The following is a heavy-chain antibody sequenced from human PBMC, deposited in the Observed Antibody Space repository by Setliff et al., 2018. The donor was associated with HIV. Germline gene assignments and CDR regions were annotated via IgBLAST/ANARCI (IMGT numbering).Heavy chain of an antibody. J-gene: IGHJ4*02. V-gene: IGHV4-59*11. CDR2: IYYSGGT. D-gene: IGHD6-19*01. CDR1: GGSISSHY. CDR3: ARIAGYSSGWYFDY. Sequence: TSETLSLTCTVSGGSISSHYWSWIRQPPGRGLEWIGSIYYSGGTNYNPSLKSRVTISVDTSKNQFSLKLSSVTAADTAVYYCARIAGYSSGWYFDYWGQGTLVTVSS.